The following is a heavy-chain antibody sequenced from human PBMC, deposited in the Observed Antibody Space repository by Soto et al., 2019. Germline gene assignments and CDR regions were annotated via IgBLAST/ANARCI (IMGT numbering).Heavy chain of an antibody. CDR2: VSSDGSRT. Sequence: QVQLVESGGGLVQPGRSLRLSCADSGFTFSTYSMHWVRQAPGKGLEWVAVVSSDGSRTYYADSVKGRFTISRDNSKNTVFMQMNSLRAEDTAVYYCARDVWHCGSNSCYFYGMDVWGQGTTVTVSS. D-gene: IGHD2-2*01. V-gene: IGHV3-30-3*01. CDR1: GFTFSTYS. CDR3: ARDVWHCGSNSCYFYGMDV. J-gene: IGHJ6*02.